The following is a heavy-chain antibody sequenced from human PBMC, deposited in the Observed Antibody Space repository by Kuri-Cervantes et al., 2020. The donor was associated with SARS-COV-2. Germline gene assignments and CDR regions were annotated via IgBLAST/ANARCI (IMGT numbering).Heavy chain of an antibody. Sequence: GGSLRLSCAASGFTFNTYSMDWVRQAPGKGLEWLAYISKGSDTIYYADSVRGRFTISRDNAKNSLFLQMNSLRAEDTAVYYCARAPDGNSFGLYYWGQGTLVTVSS. CDR1: GFTFNTYS. CDR2: ISKGSDTI. D-gene: IGHD5-18*01. V-gene: IGHV3-48*01. J-gene: IGHJ4*02. CDR3: ARAPDGNSFGLYY.